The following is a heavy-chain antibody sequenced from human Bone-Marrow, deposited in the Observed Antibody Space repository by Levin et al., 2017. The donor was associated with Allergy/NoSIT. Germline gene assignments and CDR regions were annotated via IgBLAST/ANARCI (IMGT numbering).Heavy chain of an antibody. V-gene: IGHV3-48*02. D-gene: IGHD6-6*01. CDR2: ISGSSSTILTI. Sequence: AASVKVSCAASGFTFSSYDMNWVRQAPGKGLEWVSYISGSSSTILTIYYADSVKGRFTISRDNAKNSLYLQMNSLRDEDTAVYYCAREGGSIESSSFPGTFYYYYMDVWGKGTTVTVSS. J-gene: IGHJ6*03. CDR1: GFTFSSYD. CDR3: AREGGSIESSSFPGTFYYYYMDV.